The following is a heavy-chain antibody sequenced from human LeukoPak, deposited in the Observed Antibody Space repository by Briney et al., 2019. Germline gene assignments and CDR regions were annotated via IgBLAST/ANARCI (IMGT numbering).Heavy chain of an antibody. J-gene: IGHJ4*02. CDR3: ARVLEDCSSTSCSPYYFDY. CDR1: GGSISSGGYY. D-gene: IGHD2-2*01. CDR2: IYHSGST. Sequence: SETLSLTCTVSGGSISSGGYYWSWIRQPPGKGLEWIGYIYHSGSTYYNPSLKSRVTISVDRSKNQFSLKLSSVTAADTAVYYCARVLEDCSSTSCSPYYFDYWGQGTLVTVSS. V-gene: IGHV4-30-2*01.